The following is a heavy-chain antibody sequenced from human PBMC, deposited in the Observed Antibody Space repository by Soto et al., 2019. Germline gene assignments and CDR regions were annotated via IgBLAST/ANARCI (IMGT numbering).Heavy chain of an antibody. CDR1: GGSFSGYY. D-gene: IGHD3-3*01. V-gene: IGHV4-34*01. CDR3: ARTPRITIFGVVNDARWFDP. J-gene: IGHJ5*02. Sequence: PSETLSLTCAVYGGSFSGYYWSWIRQPPGKGLEWIGEINHSGSTNYNPSLKSRVTISVDTSKNQFSLQLSSVTAADTAVYYCARTPRITIFGVVNDARWFDPWGQGTLVTVSS. CDR2: INHSGST.